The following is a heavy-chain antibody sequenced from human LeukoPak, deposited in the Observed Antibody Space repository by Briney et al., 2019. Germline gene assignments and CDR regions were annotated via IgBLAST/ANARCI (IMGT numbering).Heavy chain of an antibody. CDR2: IYSGGST. V-gene: IGHV3-66*01. CDR3: ARDRNSSWYGLVSSH. Sequence: PGGSLRLSCAASGFTVSSNYMTWLRQAPGKGLEWVSVIYSGGSTYYADSVKGRFTISRDNSKNTLYLQMNSLRAEDTAVYYCARDRNSSWYGLVSSHWGQGTLVTVSS. CDR1: GFTVSSNY. J-gene: IGHJ4*02. D-gene: IGHD6-13*01.